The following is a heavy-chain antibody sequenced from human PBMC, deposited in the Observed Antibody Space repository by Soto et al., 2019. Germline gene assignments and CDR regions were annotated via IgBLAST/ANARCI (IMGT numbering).Heavy chain of an antibody. J-gene: IGHJ4*02. V-gene: IGHV3-30-3*01. CDR3: ARGGGYDFWSGYPFDY. CDR1: GFTFRNYA. CDR2: ISYDGSNK. Sequence: QVQLVESGGGVVQPGRSLRLSCAASGFTFRNYAMHWVRQAPGKGLEWVAVISYDGSNKYYADSVKGRFTISRDNSKNTLYLQMTRLRAEDTAVYYCARGGGYDFWSGYPFDYWGQGTLVTVSS. D-gene: IGHD3-3*01.